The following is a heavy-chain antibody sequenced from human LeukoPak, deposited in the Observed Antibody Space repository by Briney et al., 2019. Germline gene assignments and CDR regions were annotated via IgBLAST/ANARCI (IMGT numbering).Heavy chain of an antibody. V-gene: IGHV1-58*02. Sequence: ASVKVSCKASGFTFTSSAMQWVRQARGQRLEWIGWIVVGSGNTNYAQKFQERVTITRDMSTSTAYMELSSLRSEDTAVYYCAAETYYYDSSGYQVFLFDYWGQGTLVTVSS. D-gene: IGHD3-22*01. CDR2: IVVGSGNT. J-gene: IGHJ4*02. CDR3: AAETYYYDSSGYQVFLFDY. CDR1: GFTFTSSA.